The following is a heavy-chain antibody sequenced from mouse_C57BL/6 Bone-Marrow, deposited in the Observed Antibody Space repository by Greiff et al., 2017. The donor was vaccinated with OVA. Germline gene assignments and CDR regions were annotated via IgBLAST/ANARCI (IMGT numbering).Heavy chain of an antibody. V-gene: IGHV1-82*01. CDR3: ARHEDGYYASYFDY. J-gene: IGHJ2*01. CDR1: GYAFSSSW. Sequence: QVQLKQSGPELVKPGASVKISCKASGYAFSSSWMNGVKQRPGKGLGGIGRIYPGDGDTTYNGKFKGKATLTADNSSSTAYMPLSSLASEDSAVYFCARHEDGYYASYFDYWGQGTTLTVSS. CDR2: IYPGDGDT. D-gene: IGHD2-3*01.